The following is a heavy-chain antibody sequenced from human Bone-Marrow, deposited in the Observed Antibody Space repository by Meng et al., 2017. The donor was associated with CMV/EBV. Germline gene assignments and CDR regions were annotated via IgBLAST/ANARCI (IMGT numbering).Heavy chain of an antibody. Sequence: QLQLLQSGAEVKKPGDSVKVSCKASGYTFTSYGISWVRQAPGQGLEWMGWISAYNGNTNYAQKLQGRVTMTTDTSTSTAYMELRIRRSDDTAVYYCARGKVGELLYDYWGQGTLVTVSS. D-gene: IGHD1-26*01. J-gene: IGHJ4*02. V-gene: IGHV1-18*01. CDR2: ISAYNGNT. CDR3: ARGKVGELLYDY. CDR1: GYTFTSYG.